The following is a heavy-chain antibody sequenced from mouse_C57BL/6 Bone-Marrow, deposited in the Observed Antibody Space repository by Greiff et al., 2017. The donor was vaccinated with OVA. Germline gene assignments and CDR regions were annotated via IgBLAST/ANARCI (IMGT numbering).Heavy chain of an antibody. Sequence: VQLQQSGAELARPGASVKLSCKASGYTFTSYGISWVKQRTGQGLEWIGEIYPRSGNTYYNEKFKGKATLTADKSSSTAYMELRSLTSEDSAVYFCARFDYDDWFAYWGQGTLVTVSA. D-gene: IGHD2-4*01. CDR2: IYPRSGNT. CDR1: GYTFTSYG. CDR3: ARFDYDDWFAY. J-gene: IGHJ3*01. V-gene: IGHV1-81*01.